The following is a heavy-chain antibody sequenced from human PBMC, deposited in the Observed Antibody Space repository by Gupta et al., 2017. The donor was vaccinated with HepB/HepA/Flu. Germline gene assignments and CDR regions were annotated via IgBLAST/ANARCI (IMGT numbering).Heavy chain of an antibody. Sequence: EVQLLESGGDLVQPGGSLRLACAASGFSFSDYALSWVRQAPGKGLEWVSILSGGNIIKYDADSVRGRFSISRDNSKNTLYLQMNSLRAEDTAVYYCARRYCSSGTCSVDYWGQGTLVTVSS. D-gene: IGHD2-15*01. CDR2: LSGGNIIK. CDR1: GFSFSDYA. V-gene: IGHV3-23*01. J-gene: IGHJ4*02. CDR3: ARRYCSSGTCSVDY.